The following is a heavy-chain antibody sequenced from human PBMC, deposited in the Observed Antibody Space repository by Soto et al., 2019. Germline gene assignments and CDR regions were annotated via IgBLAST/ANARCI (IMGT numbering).Heavy chain of an antibody. Sequence: GASVKVSCKASGYTFTSYDINWVRQATGQGLEWMGWMNPNSGNTGYAQKFQGRVTMTRNTSISTAYMELSSLRSEDTAVYYCASFPYCSAGSCYIIPWGQGTLVTVSS. CDR3: ASFPYCSAGSCYIIP. CDR1: GYTFTSYD. D-gene: IGHD2-15*01. V-gene: IGHV1-8*01. J-gene: IGHJ5*02. CDR2: MNPNSGNT.